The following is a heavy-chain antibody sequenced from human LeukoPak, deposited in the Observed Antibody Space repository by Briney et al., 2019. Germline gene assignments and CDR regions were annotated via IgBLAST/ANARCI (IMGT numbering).Heavy chain of an antibody. CDR2: ISSSSSYI. Sequence: GGSLRLSCAASGFTFSSYSMNWVRQAPGKGLEWVSSISSSSSYIYYADSVKGRFTISRDNAKNSLFLQMNSLRAEDTAVYYCARDGRHYYGSGNYYSKDAFDIWGQGTMVTVSS. CDR1: GFTFSSYS. CDR3: ARDGRHYYGSGNYYSKDAFDI. D-gene: IGHD3-10*01. V-gene: IGHV3-21*01. J-gene: IGHJ3*02.